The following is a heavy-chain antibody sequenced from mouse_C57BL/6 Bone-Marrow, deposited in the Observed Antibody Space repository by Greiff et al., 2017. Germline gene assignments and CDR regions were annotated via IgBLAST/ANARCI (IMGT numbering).Heavy chain of an antibody. J-gene: IGHJ2*01. CDR2: IDPSDSET. D-gene: IGHD2-12*01. CDR3: AIYYSLYFDY. V-gene: IGHV1-52*01. Sequence: QVQLQQSGAELVRPGSSVKLSCKASGYTFTSYWMHWVKQRPIQGLEWIGNIDPSDSETHYNQKFKDKATLTVDKSSSTAYLQLSSLTSEDSAVYYCAIYYSLYFDYWGQGTTLTVSS. CDR1: GYTFTSYW.